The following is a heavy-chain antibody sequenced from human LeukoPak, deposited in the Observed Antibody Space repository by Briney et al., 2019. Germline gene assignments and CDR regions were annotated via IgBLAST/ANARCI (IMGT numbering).Heavy chain of an antibody. J-gene: IGHJ4*02. D-gene: IGHD1-26*01. Sequence: NAGESLKISCKGSGYSFTSYWIGWVRQMPGKGLEWMGIIYSPSFQGQVTISADKSISTAYLQWSSLKASDTAMYYCATPVDSGSFDYWGQGTLVTVSS. CDR1: GYSFTSYW. V-gene: IGHV5-51*01. CDR2: I. CDR3: ATPVDSGSFDY.